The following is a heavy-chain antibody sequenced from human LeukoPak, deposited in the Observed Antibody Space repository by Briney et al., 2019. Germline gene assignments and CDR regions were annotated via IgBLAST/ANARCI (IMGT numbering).Heavy chain of an antibody. Sequence: GGSLRLSCAASGFTFSSYAMSWVRQAPGKGLEWVSTINGGGVNTHYADSVGGRFTISRDNSKNTLYLQMNSLRAEDTAVYYCARDRGSYLTYYFDYWGQGTLVTVSS. CDR3: ARDRGSYLTYYFDY. CDR1: GFTFSSYA. CDR2: INGGGVNT. D-gene: IGHD1-26*01. J-gene: IGHJ4*02. V-gene: IGHV3-23*01.